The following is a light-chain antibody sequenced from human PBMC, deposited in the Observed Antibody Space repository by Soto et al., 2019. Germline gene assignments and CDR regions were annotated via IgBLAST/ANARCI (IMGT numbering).Light chain of an antibody. Sequence: QSVLTQPASVSGSPGQSITISCTGTSSDVGGYNYVSWYQQHPGKAPELMIYDVSSRPSGVSSRFSGSKSGNTASLTISGLLAEDEADYYCSSYTSGSTYVFGTGTKVTDL. CDR3: SSYTSGSTYV. J-gene: IGLJ1*01. V-gene: IGLV2-14*03. CDR1: SSDVGGYNY. CDR2: DVS.